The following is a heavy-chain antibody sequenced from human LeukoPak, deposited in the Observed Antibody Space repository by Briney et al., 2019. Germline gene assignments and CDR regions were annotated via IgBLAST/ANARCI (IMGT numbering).Heavy chain of an antibody. V-gene: IGHV4-59*12. J-gene: IGHJ4*02. CDR3: ARGAYYYDSSGYTRYYFDY. CDR1: GGSISDYY. CDR2: IYSSGST. Sequence: SETLSLTCTVSGGSISDYYWSWIRQPPGKGLEWIGYIYSSGSTNYNPSLKSRVTISVDTSKNQFSLKLSSVTAADTAVYYCARGAYYYDSSGYTRYYFDYWGQGTLVTVSS. D-gene: IGHD3-22*01.